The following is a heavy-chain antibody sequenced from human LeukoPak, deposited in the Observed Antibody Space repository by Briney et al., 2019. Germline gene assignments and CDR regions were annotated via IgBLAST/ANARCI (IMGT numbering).Heavy chain of an antibody. D-gene: IGHD3-22*01. V-gene: IGHV3-23*01. CDR1: GFTFSSYA. CDR2: ITDGGGFT. J-gene: IGHJ4*02. Sequence: GGSLRLSCTAAGFTFSSYAMSWVRQAPGKGLEWVSAITDGGGFTVYADSVKGRFTISRDNSKNTLYLQMNSLRAEDTAVYYCAKYWDSSGYYYDYWGQGTLVTVSS. CDR3: AKYWDSSGYYYDY.